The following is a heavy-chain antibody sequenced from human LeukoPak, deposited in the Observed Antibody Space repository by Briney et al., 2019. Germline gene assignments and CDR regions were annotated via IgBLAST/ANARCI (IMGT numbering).Heavy chain of an antibody. CDR2: IYYSGSS. D-gene: IGHD4-17*01. J-gene: IGHJ6*03. V-gene: IGHV4-59*11. CDR1: GGSISYHY. Sequence: SETLSLTCTVSGGSISYHYWSWIRQSPGKGLEWIGSIYYSGSSNYNPSLKSRVTISVDTSKNQFSLKLTSVTAADTAVYYCAREKGYDDYVGGDYYSYYMDVWGKGTTVTISS. CDR3: AREKGYDDYVGGDYYSYYMDV.